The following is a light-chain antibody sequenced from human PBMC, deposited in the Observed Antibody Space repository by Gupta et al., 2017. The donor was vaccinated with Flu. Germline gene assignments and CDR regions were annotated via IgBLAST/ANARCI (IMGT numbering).Light chain of an antibody. V-gene: IGLV2-14*01. J-gene: IGLJ3*02. CDR3: SSYTRSNTLL. CDR2: EVS. CDR1: SSDVGSDKY. Sequence: SIAISCTGTSSDVGSDKYVFWYQRHPGKDPKLIIYEVSGRPSGVSDRFSGSKSGNTASLTISGRQADDEADYFCSSYTRSNTLLFGGGTKVTVL.